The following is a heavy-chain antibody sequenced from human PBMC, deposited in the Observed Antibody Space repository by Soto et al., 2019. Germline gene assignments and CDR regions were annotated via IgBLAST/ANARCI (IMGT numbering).Heavy chain of an antibody. Sequence: QGTLKESGPTLVKPTQTLTLTCSFSGFSLSTSGGGVGWIRQSPGKALEWLALIYWSGDEHYRPSLKSRLSISKDTSKNHVVLIMTDMDPVDTAAYYCARGLATLPVFAFDIWGQGTMVTVSS. CDR2: IYWSGDE. CDR1: GFSLSTSGGG. D-gene: IGHD6-6*01. J-gene: IGHJ3*02. V-gene: IGHV2-5*01. CDR3: ARGLATLPVFAFDI.